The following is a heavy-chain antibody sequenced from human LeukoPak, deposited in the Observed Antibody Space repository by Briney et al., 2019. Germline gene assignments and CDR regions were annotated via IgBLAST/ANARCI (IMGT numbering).Heavy chain of an antibody. CDR1: GFTFSDYY. V-gene: IGHV3-11*05. CDR3: ARDRYGDYVYDY. J-gene: IGHJ4*02. D-gene: IGHD4-17*01. Sequence: GGALRLSCAASGFTFSDYYMSWIRQAPGKGLEGVSYISSSSSYTNYADSVKGRFTISRDNAKNSLYLQMNSLRAEDTAVYYCARDRYGDYVYDYWGQGTLVTVSS. CDR2: ISSSSSYT.